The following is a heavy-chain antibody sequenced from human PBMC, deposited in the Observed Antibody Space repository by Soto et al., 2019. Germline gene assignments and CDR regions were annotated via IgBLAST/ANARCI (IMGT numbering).Heavy chain of an antibody. Sequence: ASVKVSCKASGGTFSSYAISWVRQAPGQGLEWMGGIIPIFGTANYAQKFQGRVTITADESTSTAYMELSSLRSEDTAVYYCASTRGSSGPYYYYGMDVWGQGTTVTVSS. D-gene: IGHD1-26*01. CDR1: GGTFSSYA. CDR3: ASTRGSSGPYYYYGMDV. V-gene: IGHV1-69*13. J-gene: IGHJ6*02. CDR2: IIPIFGTA.